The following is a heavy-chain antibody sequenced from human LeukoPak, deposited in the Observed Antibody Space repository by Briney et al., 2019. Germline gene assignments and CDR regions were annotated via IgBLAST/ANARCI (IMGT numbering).Heavy chain of an antibody. Sequence: GGSLRLSCAASGFTLRGYGMHWVHQAPGKGLEWVSAISGSGGSTYYADSVKGRFTISRDNSKNTLYLQMNSLRAEDTAVYYCAKVGVGYSYGLFDYWGQGTLVTVSS. CDR1: GFTLRGYG. D-gene: IGHD5-18*01. CDR2: ISGSGGST. V-gene: IGHV3-23*01. J-gene: IGHJ4*02. CDR3: AKVGVGYSYGLFDY.